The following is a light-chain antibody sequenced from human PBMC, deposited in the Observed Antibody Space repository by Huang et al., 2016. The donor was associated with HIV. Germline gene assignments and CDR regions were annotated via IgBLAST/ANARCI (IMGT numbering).Light chain of an antibody. CDR2: DAS. V-gene: IGKV3-11*01. J-gene: IGKJ4*01. CDR3: QQRGNWPRLS. Sequence: EIMLTQSPATLSLSTGERATLSCRASQSVSSYLAWYQQKPGQSPRLLIYDASNRATGVPARFSGSGSGTDFTLTISSLEPEDFAVYYCQQRGNWPRLSFGGGTKVEIK. CDR1: QSVSSY.